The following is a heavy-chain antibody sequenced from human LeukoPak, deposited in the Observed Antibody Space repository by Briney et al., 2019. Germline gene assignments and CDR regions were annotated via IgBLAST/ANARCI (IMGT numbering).Heavy chain of an antibody. CDR1: GITVNRYG. V-gene: IGHV3-33*01. Sequence: GGSLRPSCAASGITVNRYGMHWVRQAPGKGLEWVAVIWYDGINKYYAESVRGRLTISRDDSENTVRLQLESLRVEDTAVYFCAGAYSFGWYNYWGQGSLVTVSS. CDR3: AGAYSFGWYNY. D-gene: IGHD6-19*01. CDR2: IWYDGINK. J-gene: IGHJ4*02.